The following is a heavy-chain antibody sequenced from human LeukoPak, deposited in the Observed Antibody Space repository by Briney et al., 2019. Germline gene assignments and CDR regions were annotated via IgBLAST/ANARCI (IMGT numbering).Heavy chain of an antibody. CDR2: IYPGDSDT. V-gene: IGHV5-51*01. Sequence: GESLKISCKGSGYSFTSYWIGWVRQMPGKGLEWMGIIYPGDSDTRYSPSFQGQVTISADKSISTAYLQWSGLKASDTAMYYCARHPFYDSSAPKYYYYYYMDVWGKGTTVTVSS. J-gene: IGHJ6*03. CDR3: ARHPFYDSSAPKYYYYYYMDV. D-gene: IGHD3-22*01. CDR1: GYSFTSYW.